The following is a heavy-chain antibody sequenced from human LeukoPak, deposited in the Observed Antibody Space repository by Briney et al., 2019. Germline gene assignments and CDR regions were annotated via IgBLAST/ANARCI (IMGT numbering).Heavy chain of an antibody. CDR2: IYTSGST. V-gene: IGHV4-4*07. Sequence: SETLSLTCTVSGGSISSYYWSWIRQPAGKGLEWIGRIYTSGSTNYNPSLKSRVTISVGKSKNQFSLKLSSVTAADTAVYYCARDAAAAGSYYFDYWGQGTLVTVSS. D-gene: IGHD6-13*01. CDR1: GGSISSYY. J-gene: IGHJ4*02. CDR3: ARDAAAAGSYYFDY.